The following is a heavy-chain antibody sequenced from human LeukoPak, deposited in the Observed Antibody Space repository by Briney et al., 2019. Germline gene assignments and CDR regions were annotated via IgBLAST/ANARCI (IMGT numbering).Heavy chain of an antibody. CDR3: ARDSTVTLYYGMDV. CDR2: INHSGST. D-gene: IGHD4-11*01. Sequence: SETLSLTCAVYGGSFSGYYWSWIRQPPGKGLEWIGEINHSGSTNYNPSLKSRVTISVDTSKNQFSLKLSSVTAADTAVYYCARDSTVTLYYGMDVWGQGATVTVSS. J-gene: IGHJ6*02. CDR1: GGSFSGYY. V-gene: IGHV4-34*01.